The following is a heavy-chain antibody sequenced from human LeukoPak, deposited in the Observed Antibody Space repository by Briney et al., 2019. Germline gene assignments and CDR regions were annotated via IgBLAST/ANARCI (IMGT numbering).Heavy chain of an antibody. J-gene: IGHJ5*02. D-gene: IGHD4-17*01. V-gene: IGHV1-2*02. CDR1: GYRFRDHY. Sequence: ASVKVSCKAYGYRFRDHYIHWARQAPGQGLEYLGWINPNSGGTNYAQKFQGRVTLTRDTSIDTAYIHLDSLTSDDTAVYFCARGYFGDYVLDTWGQGTLVTVSS. CDR2: INPNSGGT. CDR3: ARGYFGDYVLDT.